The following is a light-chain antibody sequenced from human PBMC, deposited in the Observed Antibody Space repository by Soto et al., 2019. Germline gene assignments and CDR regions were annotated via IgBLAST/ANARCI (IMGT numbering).Light chain of an antibody. CDR1: QSVSSN. V-gene: IGKV3-15*01. Sequence: EVVMTQSAATVSVSQGERVALSCRASQSVSSNLAWYQQKPGQAPRLLILGASTRATGIPARFSGGGSGTEFTLTISSLQSEDFGFYFCQQYDHWPLTFGGRTKVDI. J-gene: IGKJ4*01. CDR2: GAS. CDR3: QQYDHWPLT.